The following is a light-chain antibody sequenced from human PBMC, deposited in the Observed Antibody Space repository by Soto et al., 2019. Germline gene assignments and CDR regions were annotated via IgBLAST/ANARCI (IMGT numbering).Light chain of an antibody. Sequence: QLVLTQPPSASGTPGQTVTISCSGSSSNIGSAYIYWYQHLPGTAPKLLIYRNNQRPSWVPDRFSASKSGTSASLAISGLRSEDDADYYCAAWDDSLVVFGGGTKLTVL. V-gene: IGLV1-47*01. J-gene: IGLJ2*01. CDR3: AAWDDSLVV. CDR2: RNN. CDR1: SSNIGSAY.